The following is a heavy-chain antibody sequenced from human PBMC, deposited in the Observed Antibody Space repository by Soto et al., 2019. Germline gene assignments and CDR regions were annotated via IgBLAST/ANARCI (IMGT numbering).Heavy chain of an antibody. V-gene: IGHV5-51*01. D-gene: IGHD2-21*02. CDR2: MFLGGSDT. Sequence: PGESVKLSDKRSGYDFNSHWIGWVRQLPGKGLEWMGIMFLGGSDTRYSPSFQGRVNISADKSIRTAYLQWNSLEASDTAMYYCAGIRKNCGGDCYALEYWVPGTLVNVSS. CDR3: AGIRKNCGGDCYALEY. CDR1: GYDFNSHW. J-gene: IGHJ4*02.